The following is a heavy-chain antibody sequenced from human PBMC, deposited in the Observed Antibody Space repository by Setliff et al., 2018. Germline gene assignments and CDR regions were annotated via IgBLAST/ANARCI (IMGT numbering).Heavy chain of an antibody. CDR3: AKDQGTGYCSGGSCYLFEH. D-gene: IGHD2-15*01. CDR1: GFTFSISY. CDR2: ISSDSITI. J-gene: IGHJ4*02. V-gene: IGHV3-48*03. Sequence: GESLKISCAASGFTFSISYMNWVRQAPGKGQEWVSFISSDSITIYYADSVKGRFTISRDNSNNMLYLQMESLRVEDTAVYYCAKDQGTGYCSGGSCYLFEHWGQGVQVTVS.